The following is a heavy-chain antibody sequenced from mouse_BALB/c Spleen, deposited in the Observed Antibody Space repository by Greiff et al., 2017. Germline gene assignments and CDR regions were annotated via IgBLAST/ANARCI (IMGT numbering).Heavy chain of an antibody. CDR1: GFTFSSYA. V-gene: IGHV5-12-2*01. D-gene: IGHD2-14*01. J-gene: IGHJ3*01. CDR2: ISNGGGST. Sequence: EVKLMESGGGLVKPGGSLKLSCAASGFTFSSYAMSWVRQTPEKRLEWVASISNGGGSTYYPDTVKGRFTISRDNAKNTLYLQMSSLKSEDTAMYYCARHGDYRYDGQFAYWGQGTLVTVSA. CDR3: ARHGDYRYDGQFAY.